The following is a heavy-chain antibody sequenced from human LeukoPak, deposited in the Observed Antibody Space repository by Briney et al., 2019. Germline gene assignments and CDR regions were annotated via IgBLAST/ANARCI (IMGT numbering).Heavy chain of an antibody. D-gene: IGHD6-19*01. Sequence: GGSLRLSCAASGFTFSSYSMNWVRQAPGKGPEWVSYISSSSSTIYYADSVKGRFTISRDNAKNSLYLQMNSLRAEDTAVYYCARDRSGFDYWGQGTLVTVSS. CDR1: GFTFSSYS. V-gene: IGHV3-48*01. J-gene: IGHJ4*02. CDR3: ARDRSGFDY. CDR2: ISSSSSTI.